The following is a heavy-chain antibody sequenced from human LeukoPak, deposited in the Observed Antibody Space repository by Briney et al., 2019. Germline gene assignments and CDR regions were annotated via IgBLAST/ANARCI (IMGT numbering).Heavy chain of an antibody. CDR3: AKDRLDVVTTDFDY. CDR1: GFTFDDYA. CDR2: ISWNSGSI. V-gene: IGHV3-9*01. Sequence: GRSLRLSCAASGFTFDDYAMHWVRQAPGKGLEWVSGISWNSGSIGYADSVKGRFTISRDNAKNSLYLQVNSLRAEDTALYYCAKDRLDVVTTDFDYWGQGTLVTVSS. J-gene: IGHJ4*02. D-gene: IGHD4-11*01.